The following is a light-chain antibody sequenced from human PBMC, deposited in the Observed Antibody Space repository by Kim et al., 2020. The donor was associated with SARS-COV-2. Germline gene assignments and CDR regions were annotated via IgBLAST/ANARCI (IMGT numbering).Light chain of an antibody. J-gene: IGKJ1*01. CDR1: QSVNSS. V-gene: IGKV3-15*01. Sequence: VAPGEGATLSCRASQSVNSSLAWYQQIPGQTPRLLIYGASIRATGIPARFSGSGSGAEFTLTISSLQSEDFAVYYCQQYNSWPRTFGQGTKVDIK. CDR2: GAS. CDR3: QQYNSWPRT.